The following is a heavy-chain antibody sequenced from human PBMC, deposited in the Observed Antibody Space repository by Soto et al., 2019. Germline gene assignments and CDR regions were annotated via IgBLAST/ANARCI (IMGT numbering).Heavy chain of an antibody. D-gene: IGHD2-15*01. Sequence: QVQLVQSGAEVKKPGSSVKVSCKASGGTFSSYTISWVRQAPGQGLEWMGRIIPILGIANYAQRFQGRVTITADKSTSTAYMELSSLRSEDTAVYYCADLLVADTEMDVWGQGTTVTVSS. J-gene: IGHJ6*02. V-gene: IGHV1-69*02. CDR1: GGTFSSYT. CDR2: IIPILGIA. CDR3: ADLLVADTEMDV.